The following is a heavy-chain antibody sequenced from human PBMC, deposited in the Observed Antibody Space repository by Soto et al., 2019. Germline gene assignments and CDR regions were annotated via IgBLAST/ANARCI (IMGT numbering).Heavy chain of an antibody. CDR2: ISSSSSYI. J-gene: IGHJ6*02. CDR3: ARAQSAGAYYGMDV. V-gene: IGHV3-21*01. CDR1: GFTFSSYS. Sequence: TGGSLRLSCAASGFTFSSYSMNWVRQAPGKGLEWVSSISSSSSYIYYADSVKGRFTISRDNAKNSLYLQMNSLRAEDTAVYYCARAQSAGAYYGMDVWGQGTTVTVSS. D-gene: IGHD3-10*01.